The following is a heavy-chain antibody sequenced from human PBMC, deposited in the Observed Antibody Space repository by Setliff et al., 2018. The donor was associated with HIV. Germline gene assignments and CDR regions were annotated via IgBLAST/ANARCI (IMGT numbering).Heavy chain of an antibody. V-gene: IGHV3-72*01. CDR2: TGNKASSDTT. Sequence: HPGGSLRLSCAASGFTFRDHYMDWVRQAPGKGLEWVGRTGNKASSDTTQYAASVKGRFTISRDDSKNSVFLQMNSLKTEDTAMYYCALMLWGVPYWGQGTLVTVSS. J-gene: IGHJ4*02. CDR1: GFTFRDHY. D-gene: IGHD3-10*01. CDR3: ALMLWGVPY.